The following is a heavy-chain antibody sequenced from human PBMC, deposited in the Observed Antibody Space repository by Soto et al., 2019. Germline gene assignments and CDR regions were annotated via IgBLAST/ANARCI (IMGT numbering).Heavy chain of an antibody. CDR2: IWYDGSNK. V-gene: IGHV3-33*01. CDR3: ARDRYCGSGSYYTPVRDY. CDR1: GFTFSSYG. J-gene: IGHJ4*02. Sequence: QVQLVESGGGVVQPGRSLRLSCAASGFTFSSYGMHWVRQAPGKGLEWVAVIWYDGSNKYYADSVKGRFTISRDNSKNTLDLQMNSLRAEDTAVYYCARDRYCGSGSYYTPVRDYWGQGTLVTVSS. D-gene: IGHD3-10*01.